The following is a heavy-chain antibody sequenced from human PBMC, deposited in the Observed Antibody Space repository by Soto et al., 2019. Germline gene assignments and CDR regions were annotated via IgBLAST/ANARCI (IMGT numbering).Heavy chain of an antibody. D-gene: IGHD4-17*01. CDR2: ISSSSSTI. CDR1: GFTFSSYS. CDR3: ARIGRLRWGDY. J-gene: IGHJ4*02. Sequence: EVQLVESGGGLVQPGGSLRLSYAASGFTFSSYSMNWVRQAPGKGLEWVSYISSSSSTIYYADSVKGRFTISRDNAKNSLYLQMNSLRAEDTAVYYCARIGRLRWGDYWGQGTLVTVSS. V-gene: IGHV3-48*01.